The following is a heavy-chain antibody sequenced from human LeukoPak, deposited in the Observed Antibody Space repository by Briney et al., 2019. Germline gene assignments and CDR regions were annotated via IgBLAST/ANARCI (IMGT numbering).Heavy chain of an antibody. CDR1: GGTFSSYA. CDR3: ARGDSSGPRDY. V-gene: IGHV1-69*04. D-gene: IGHD3-22*01. J-gene: IGHJ4*02. Sequence: SVKVSCKASGGTFSSYAISWVRQAPGQGLEWMGRIIPILGIANYAQKFQGRVTITADKSTSTAYMELSSLRSEDTAVYYCARGDSSGPRDYWGQGTLVTVSS. CDR2: IIPILGIA.